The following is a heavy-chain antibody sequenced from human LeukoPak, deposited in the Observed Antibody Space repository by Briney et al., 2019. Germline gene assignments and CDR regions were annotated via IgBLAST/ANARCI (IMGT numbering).Heavy chain of an antibody. D-gene: IGHD3-10*01. Sequence: PSETLSLTCAVYGGSFSGYYWSWIRQPPGKGLEWIGEINHSGSTNYNPSLKSRVTISIDTSKNQLSLKLSSVTAADTAVYYCARDNNTYYYGSGSYPLDYWGQGTLVTVSS. CDR3: ARDNNTYYYGSGSYPLDY. CDR1: GGSFSGYY. J-gene: IGHJ4*02. V-gene: IGHV4-34*01. CDR2: INHSGST.